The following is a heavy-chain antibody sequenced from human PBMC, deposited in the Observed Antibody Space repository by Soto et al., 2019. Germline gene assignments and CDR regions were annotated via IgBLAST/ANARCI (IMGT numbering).Heavy chain of an antibody. CDR1: GFPFTPFG. CDR2: ISYDGSDK. V-gene: IGHV3-30*03. D-gene: IGHD3-10*01. J-gene: IGHJ4*02. Sequence: QVQLVESGGGVSRLGGPWGPSCEGPGFPFTPFGRPWVREGQDKGLEWVAVISYDGSDKYYADSVKGRFTISRDNSKNMLYLQMNSLRPEDTALYYCVGGQYYFDYRGQGTLVIVSS. CDR3: VGGQYYFDY.